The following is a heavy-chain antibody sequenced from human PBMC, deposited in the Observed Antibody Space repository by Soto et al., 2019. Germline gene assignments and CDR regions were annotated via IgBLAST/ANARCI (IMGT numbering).Heavy chain of an antibody. D-gene: IGHD6-13*01. CDR2: SIPILGIA. J-gene: IGHJ5*02. CDR1: GGTFSSYT. CDR3: ARHPRIAAAGSSVAP. Sequence: QVQLVQSGAEVKKPGSSVKVSCKASGGTFSSYTISWVRQAPGQGLEWMGRSIPILGIANYAQKFQGRVTITADKSTSTAYMELSSLRSEDTAVDYCARHPRIAAAGSSVAPCGQGTLVTVSS. V-gene: IGHV1-69*02.